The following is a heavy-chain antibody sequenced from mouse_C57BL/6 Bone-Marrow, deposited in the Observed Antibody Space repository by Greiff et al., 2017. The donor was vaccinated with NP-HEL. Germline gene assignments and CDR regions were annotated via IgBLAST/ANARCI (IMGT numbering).Heavy chain of an antibody. J-gene: IGHJ2*01. CDR1: GYTFTNYW. D-gene: IGHD1-1*01. CDR2: IYPGGGYT. Sequence: VQLQQSGAELVRPGTSVKMSCKASGYTFTNYWIGWAKQRPGHGLEWIGDIYPGGGYTNYNENFKGKATLPADKSSSTAYMQFSSLTSEDSAIYYCARRATTVVATPYYFDYWGQGTTLTVSS. CDR3: ARRATTVVATPYYFDY. V-gene: IGHV1-63*01.